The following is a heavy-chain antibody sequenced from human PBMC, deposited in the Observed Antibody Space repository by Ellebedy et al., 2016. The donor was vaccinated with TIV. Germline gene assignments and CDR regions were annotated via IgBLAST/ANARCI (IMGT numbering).Heavy chain of an antibody. J-gene: IGHJ5*02. CDR3: ARVSSSSSDLRFDP. V-gene: IGHV4-59*01. CDR2: IYYSGST. D-gene: IGHD6-13*01. CDR1: GGSISSYY. Sequence: SETLSLTCTVSGGSISSYYWSWIRQPPGKGLEWIGYIYYSGSTYYNPSLKSRVTISVDTSKNQFSLKLSSVTAVDTAVYYCARVSSSSSDLRFDPWGQGTLVTVSS.